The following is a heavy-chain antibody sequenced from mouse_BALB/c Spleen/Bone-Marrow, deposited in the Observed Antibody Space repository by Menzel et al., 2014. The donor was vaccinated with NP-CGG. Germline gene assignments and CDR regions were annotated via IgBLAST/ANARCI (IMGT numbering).Heavy chain of an antibody. V-gene: IGHV1S135*01. J-gene: IGHJ3*01. D-gene: IGHD2-1*01. CDR2: TDPFNGGT. Sequence: PELVKPGASVKVSCKASGYAFTSYNMYWVKQSHGKSLEWIGHTDPFNGGTSYNQKFKGKATLTVDKSASTAYMHLNSLTSEDSAVYYCAREDYGKGFAYWGQGTLVTVSA. CDR3: AREDYGKGFAY. CDR1: GYAFTSYN.